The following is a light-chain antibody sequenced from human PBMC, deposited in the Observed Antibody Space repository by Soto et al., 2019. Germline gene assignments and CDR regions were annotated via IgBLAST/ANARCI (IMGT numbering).Light chain of an antibody. CDR3: QQYNNWPRRT. Sequence: EIVMTQSPATLSVSPGERATLSCSASQSVSSNLAWYQQKPGLAPRLLIYGASTRATGIPARFSGSGSGTEFTLTISSLQSEDFAVYYCQQYNNWPRRTFGQGTKVDIK. J-gene: IGKJ1*01. CDR2: GAS. V-gene: IGKV3-15*01. CDR1: QSVSSN.